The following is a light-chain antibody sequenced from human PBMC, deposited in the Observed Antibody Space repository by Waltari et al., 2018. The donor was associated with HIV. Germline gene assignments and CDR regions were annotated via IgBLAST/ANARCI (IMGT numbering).Light chain of an antibody. CDR2: DVS. V-gene: IGLV2-14*03. J-gene: IGLJ1*01. CDR1: SSDVGYYNY. Sequence: QSALTQPASVSGSPGQSITISCTGTSSDVGYYNYVSWYQQHPDKAPKLMIYDVSTRPSGVSNRFSGSKSGNTASLTISGLQAEDEADYYCSSYTGSSTLGVFGTGTRVTVL. CDR3: SSYTGSSTLGV.